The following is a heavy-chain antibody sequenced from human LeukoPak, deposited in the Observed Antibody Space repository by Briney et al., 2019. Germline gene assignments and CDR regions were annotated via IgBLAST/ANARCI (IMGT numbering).Heavy chain of an antibody. V-gene: IGHV4-61*08. CDR3: ARFGEVHQWLYPFDY. Sequence: SETLSLTCTVSGGSISSGGYYWNWIRQHPGKGLEWIGCMYYSGSTNYNPSLKTRVTISVDTSKNQFSLKLTSVTAADTAVYYCARFGEVHQWLYPFDYWGQGTLVTVSS. D-gene: IGHD6-19*01. CDR1: GGSISSGGYY. J-gene: IGHJ4*02. CDR2: MYYSGST.